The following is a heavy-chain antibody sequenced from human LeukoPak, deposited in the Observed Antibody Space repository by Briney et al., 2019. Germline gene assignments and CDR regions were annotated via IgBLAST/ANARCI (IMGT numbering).Heavy chain of an antibody. J-gene: IGHJ4*02. V-gene: IGHV4-34*01. D-gene: IGHD2-8*02. CDR1: GGSFSGYY. Sequence: SETLSLTCAVYGGSFSGYYWSWIRQPPGKGLEWIGEINHSGSTNYNPPLKSRVTISVDTSKNQFSLKLSSVTAADTAVYYCARGEFNYWALDYWGQGTLVTVSS. CDR3: ARGEFNYWALDY. CDR2: INHSGST.